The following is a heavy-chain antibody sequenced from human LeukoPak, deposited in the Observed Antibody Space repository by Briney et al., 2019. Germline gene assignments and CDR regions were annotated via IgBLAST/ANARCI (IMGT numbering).Heavy chain of an antibody. CDR1: GGSISSYY. V-gene: IGHV4-4*07. D-gene: IGHD6-19*01. CDR2: IYTSGST. J-gene: IGHJ6*03. CDR3: ARDTTSVAGYYYYMDV. Sequence: PSETLSLTCTVSGGSISSYYWSWIRQPGGKGLEWIGRIYTSGSTNYNPSLKSRVTMSVDTSKNQFSLKLSSVTAADTAVYYCARDTTSVAGYYYYMDVWGKGTTVTVSS.